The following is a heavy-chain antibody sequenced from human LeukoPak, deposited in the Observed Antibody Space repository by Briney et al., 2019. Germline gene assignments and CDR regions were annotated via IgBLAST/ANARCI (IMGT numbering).Heavy chain of an antibody. D-gene: IGHD5-12*01. CDR1: GSTVSSNY. J-gene: IGHJ6*04. V-gene: IGHV3-53*01. CDR3: ARDGRIVANDRGYYYYYGMDV. Sequence: GGSLRLSCAASGSTVSSNYMSWVRQAPGKGLEWVSVIYSGGSTYYADSVKGRFTISRDNSKNTLYLQMNSLRAEDTAVYYCARDGRIVANDRGYYYYYGMDVWGKGTTVTVSS. CDR2: IYSGGST.